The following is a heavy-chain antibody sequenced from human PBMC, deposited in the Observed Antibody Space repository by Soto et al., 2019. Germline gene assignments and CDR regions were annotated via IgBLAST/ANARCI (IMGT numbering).Heavy chain of an antibody. Sequence: QVQLQESGPGLVKPSETLSLTCTVSGGSISSSYWSWIRQPPGKGLEWIGCIYYSGSTNYNPSLKSRVTISVDRSKNQFSLKLNSVIAADTAVYYCAGGHTSTGCENWGQGTLVTVSS. V-gene: IGHV4-59*01. CDR1: GGSISSSY. CDR2: IYYSGST. CDR3: AGGHTSTGCEN. J-gene: IGHJ4*02. D-gene: IGHD2-8*02.